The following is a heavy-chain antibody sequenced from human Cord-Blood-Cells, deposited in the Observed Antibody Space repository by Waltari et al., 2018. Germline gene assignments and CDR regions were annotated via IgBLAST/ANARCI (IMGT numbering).Heavy chain of an antibody. D-gene: IGHD3-3*01. CDR1: GFTFSSYA. V-gene: IGHV3-30-3*01. J-gene: IGHJ4*02. CDR3: AREGGLSEWLLYTYYFDY. Sequence: QVQLVESGGGVVQPGRSLRLSCAASGFTFSSYAMHCVRQAPGKGLEWVAVISYDGSNKYYADSVKGRFTISRDNSKNTLYLQMNSLRAEDTAVYYCAREGGLSEWLLYTYYFDYWGQGTLVTVSS. CDR2: ISYDGSNK.